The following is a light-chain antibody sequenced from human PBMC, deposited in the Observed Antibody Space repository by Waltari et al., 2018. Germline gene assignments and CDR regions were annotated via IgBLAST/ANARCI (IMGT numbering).Light chain of an antibody. J-gene: IGLJ2*01. V-gene: IGLV2-23*02. CDR1: SSDVGSYDL. CDR3: SSYTYGGPWV. CDR2: EVD. Sequence: SALTQPASVSASPGQSLTISCTGSSSDVGSYDLFAWYQQHPGKAPHLLIYEVDKRPSGVSYRFSGSKSGNAASLTISGLQAEDEAHYFCSSYTYGGPWVFGGGTLLTVL.